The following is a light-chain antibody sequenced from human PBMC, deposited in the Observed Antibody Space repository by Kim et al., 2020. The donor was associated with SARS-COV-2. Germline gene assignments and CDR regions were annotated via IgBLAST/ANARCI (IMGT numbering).Light chain of an antibody. V-gene: IGLV1-51*01. J-gene: IGLJ3*02. CDR3: GTWDTRLSAGV. CDR2: DNK. Sequence: GQKVTISCSGSHSNIGSSFVSWYQQFPGSAPRLLIHDNKERPSGIPDRFSGSKSGTAATLAITGLQTGDEGHYYCGTWDTRLSAGVFGGGTWLTVL. CDR1: HSNIGSSF.